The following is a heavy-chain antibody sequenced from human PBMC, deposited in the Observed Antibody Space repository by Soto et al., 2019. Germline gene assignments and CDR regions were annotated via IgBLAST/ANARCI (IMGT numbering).Heavy chain of an antibody. Sequence: EMQLVESGGDLVQPGGSLRLSCATSGFTFSSYWLHWVRQAPGKGLVWVSRIKSDGTSPTYADSVKGRFTISRDDAKNTLYLQMSGLRAEDTAVYYCTSAPNYYYMDVWGKGPTVTVSS. V-gene: IGHV3-74*01. CDR2: IKSDGTSP. CDR3: TSAPNYYYMDV. CDR1: GFTFSSYW. J-gene: IGHJ6*03.